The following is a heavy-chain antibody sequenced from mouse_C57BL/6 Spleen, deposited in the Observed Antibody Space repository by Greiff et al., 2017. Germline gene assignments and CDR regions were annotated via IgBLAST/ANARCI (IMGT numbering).Heavy chain of an antibody. J-gene: IGHJ3*01. V-gene: IGHV5-17*01. CDR3: ARGAYDYDSWFAY. CDR2: ISSGSSTI. D-gene: IGHD2-4*01. Sequence: EVQLVESGGGLVKPGGSLKLSCAASGFTFSDYGMHWVRQAPEKGLEWVAYISSGSSTIYYADTVKGRFTISRDNAKNTLFLQMTSLRSEDTAMYYCARGAYDYDSWFAYWGQGTLVTVSA. CDR1: GFTFSDYG.